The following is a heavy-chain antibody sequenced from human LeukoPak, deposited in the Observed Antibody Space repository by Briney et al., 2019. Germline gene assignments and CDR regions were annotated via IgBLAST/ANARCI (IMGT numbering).Heavy chain of an antibody. Sequence: GGSLRLSCAASGFTFSSYGMHWVRQAPGKGLEWVAFIRYDGSNKYYADSVRGRFTISRDNSKNTLYLQMNGLRAEDTAVYYCAKGGEQVTWNFQNWGQGTLVTVSS. D-gene: IGHD1/OR15-1a*01. CDR2: IRYDGSNK. CDR1: GFTFSSYG. CDR3: AKGGEQVTWNFQN. V-gene: IGHV3-30*02. J-gene: IGHJ1*01.